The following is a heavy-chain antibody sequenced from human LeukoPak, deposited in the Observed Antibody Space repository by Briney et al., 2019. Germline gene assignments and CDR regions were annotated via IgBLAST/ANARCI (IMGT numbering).Heavy chain of an antibody. CDR2: IDTSGNT. CDR1: GGPISSYY. D-gene: IGHD6-13*01. J-gene: IGHJ2*01. V-gene: IGHV4-4*07. CDR3: ARVSSSWYQDWYFDL. Sequence: PSETLSLTCTVSGGPISSYYWSWIRQPAGKGLEWIGRIDTSGNTNYKPSLKSRVTMSVDTSKKQFSLKLSSVTAADTAVYYCARVSSSWYQDWYFDLWGRGTLVTVSS.